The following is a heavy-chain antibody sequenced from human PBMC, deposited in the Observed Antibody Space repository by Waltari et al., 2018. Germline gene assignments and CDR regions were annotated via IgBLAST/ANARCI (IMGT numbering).Heavy chain of an antibody. CDR2: IIPFLGIS. V-gene: IGHV1-69*02. D-gene: IGHD1-1*01. CDR3: ARSGEMKGTVDY. J-gene: IGHJ4*02. CDR1: GGTFSTYT. Sequence: HVQLEQSGAEVKKPGSSVKVSCKAYGGTFSTYTVTWGRQAPGQGLEWLGSIIPFLGISKYAQSLQARLTITVDQSTNTGYMELNNLRPEDTGVYYCARSGEMKGTVDYWGQGTLVTVSS.